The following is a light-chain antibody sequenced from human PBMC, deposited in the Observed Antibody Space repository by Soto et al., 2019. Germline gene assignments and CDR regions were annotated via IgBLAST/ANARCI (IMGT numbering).Light chain of an antibody. CDR1: SNDVGGYNY. V-gene: IGLV2-14*01. Sequence: QSALTQPASVSGSPGQSITISCPGTSNDVGGYNYVSWYQQHPGKAPQLIIYEVSNRPSGVSHRFSGSKSGDTASLTISGLQAEDGADYYCSSYTAFSTWVFGGGTKVTVL. CDR2: EVS. J-gene: IGLJ3*02. CDR3: SSYTAFSTWV.